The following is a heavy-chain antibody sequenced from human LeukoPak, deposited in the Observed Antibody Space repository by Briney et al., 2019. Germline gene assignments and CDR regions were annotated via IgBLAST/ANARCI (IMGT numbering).Heavy chain of an antibody. Sequence: PSETLSLTCTVSGGSITNYYWSWIRQPPGKGLEWIGHVYYSGSTNYNPSLKSRVTISVDTSKNQFSLKLSSVTAADTAVYYCAATMVRGVHTHFDYWGQGTLVTVSS. D-gene: IGHD3-10*01. CDR1: GGSITNYY. J-gene: IGHJ4*02. CDR2: VYYSGST. CDR3: AATMVRGVHTHFDY. V-gene: IGHV4-59*08.